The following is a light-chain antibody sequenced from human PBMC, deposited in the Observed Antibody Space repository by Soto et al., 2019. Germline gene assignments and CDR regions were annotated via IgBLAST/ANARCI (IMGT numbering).Light chain of an antibody. CDR3: QQYAGSLSWT. V-gene: IGKV3-20*01. Sequence: TVLTQSPGTLSLSPGERATLSCRASQSISSSYLVWYQQNPGQAPRLLIYGSSIRATGIPDRFSGSGSGTDFTLTISRLEPEDFAVYYCQQYAGSLSWTFGQGTKVDI. CDR1: QSISSSY. J-gene: IGKJ1*01. CDR2: GSS.